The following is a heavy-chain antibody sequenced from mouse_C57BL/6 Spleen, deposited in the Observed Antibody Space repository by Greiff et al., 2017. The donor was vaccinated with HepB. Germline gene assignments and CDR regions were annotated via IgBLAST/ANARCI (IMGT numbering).Heavy chain of an antibody. V-gene: IGHV5-9*01. CDR3: ARQAGGYWYFDV. Sequence: EVKLVESGGGLVKPGGSLKLSCAASGFTFSSYTMSWVRQTPEKRLEWVATISGGGGNTYYPDSVKGRFTISRDNAKNTLYLQMSSLRSEDTALYYCARQAGGYWYFDVWGTGTTVTVSS. J-gene: IGHJ1*03. CDR1: GFTFSSYT. CDR2: ISGGGGNT.